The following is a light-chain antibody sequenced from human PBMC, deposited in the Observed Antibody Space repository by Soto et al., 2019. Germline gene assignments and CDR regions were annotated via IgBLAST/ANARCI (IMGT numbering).Light chain of an antibody. CDR3: QQSYSTPRT. CDR1: QSIRSS. J-gene: IGKJ3*01. CDR2: AAS. V-gene: IGKV1-39*01. Sequence: DIQMTQPPSSLSASVGARVTITCRASQSIRSSLNWYQQKPGKAPKLLIYAASSLQSGVPSRFSGSGSGTDFTLTISSLQPEDSATYYCQQSYSTPRTFGPGTKVDIK.